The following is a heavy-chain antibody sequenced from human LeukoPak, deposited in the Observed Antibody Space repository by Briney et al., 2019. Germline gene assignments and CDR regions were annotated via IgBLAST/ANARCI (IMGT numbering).Heavy chain of an antibody. V-gene: IGHV4-4*02. J-gene: IGHJ4*02. CDR1: GGSISSSNW. D-gene: IGHD6-19*01. CDR2: IYHSGST. CDR3: ARLGSYSSGWYEIIGFDY. Sequence: PSETLSLTCAVSGGSISSSNWWSWVRQPPGKGLEWIGEIYHSGSTNYNPSLKSRVTISVDKSKNQFSLKLSSVTAADTAVYYCARLGSYSSGWYEIIGFDYWGQGTLVTVSS.